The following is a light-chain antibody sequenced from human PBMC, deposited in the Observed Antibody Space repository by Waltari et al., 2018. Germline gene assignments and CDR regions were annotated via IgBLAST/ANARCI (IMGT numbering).Light chain of an antibody. CDR2: DVS. V-gene: IGLV2-14*03. CDR3: SSYISSSTLEV. Sequence: QSALTQPASVSGSPGQSITISCTGTSSDVGGYNYVSWYQQHPGKAPKLMNFDVSTRPSGVSNRFSGSKSGNTASLTISGLQAEDEADYYCSSYISSSTLEVFGGGTRLTVL. CDR1: SSDVGGYNY. J-gene: IGLJ3*02.